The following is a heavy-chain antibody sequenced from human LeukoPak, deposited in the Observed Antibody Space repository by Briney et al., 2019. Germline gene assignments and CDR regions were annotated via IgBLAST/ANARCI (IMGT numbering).Heavy chain of an antibody. CDR2: IYYSGST. Sequence: SETLSLTCTVSGGSISSYYWSWIRQPPGKGLEWIGYIYYSGSTNYNPSLKSRVTISVDTSKNQFSLKLSSVTAADTAVYYCARFHYDFWSGYYPFSYGMDVRGQGTTVTVSS. J-gene: IGHJ6*02. V-gene: IGHV4-59*01. CDR3: ARFHYDFWSGYYPFSYGMDV. CDR1: GGSISSYY. D-gene: IGHD3-3*01.